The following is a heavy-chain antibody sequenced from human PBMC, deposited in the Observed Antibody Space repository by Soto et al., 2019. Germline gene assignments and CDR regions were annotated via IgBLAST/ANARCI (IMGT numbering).Heavy chain of an antibody. D-gene: IGHD3-3*01. CDR1: GYTFTSYG. V-gene: IGHV1-18*01. J-gene: IGHJ4*02. CDR3: ARGRKDRFLEWIRDYYFDY. CDR2: ISAYNGNT. Sequence: ASVKVSCKASGYTFTSYGISWVRQAPGQGLEWMGWISAYNGNTNYAQKLQGRVTMTTDTSTSTAYMELRSLRSDDTAVYYCARGRKDRFLEWIRDYYFDYWGQGTLVTVSS.